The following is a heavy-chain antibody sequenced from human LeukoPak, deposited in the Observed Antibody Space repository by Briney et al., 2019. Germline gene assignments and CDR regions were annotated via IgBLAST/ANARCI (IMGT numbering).Heavy chain of an antibody. J-gene: IGHJ4*02. CDR3: ARDRIYSSSPYLDY. Sequence: SVKVSCKASGGTFSSYAISWVRQAPGQGLEWMGRIIPILGIANYAQKFQGRVTITADKSTSTAYMELSSLRSEDTAVYYCARDRIYSSSPYLDYWGQGTLVTVSS. V-gene: IGHV1-69*04. D-gene: IGHD6-6*01. CDR1: GGTFSSYA. CDR2: IIPILGIA.